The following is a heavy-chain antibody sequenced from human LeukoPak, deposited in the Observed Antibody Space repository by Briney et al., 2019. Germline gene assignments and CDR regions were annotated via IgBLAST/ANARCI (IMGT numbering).Heavy chain of an antibody. CDR3: TTDPDFWSGYPPQFDY. V-gene: IGHV3-30-3*01. J-gene: IGHJ4*02. Sequence: QTGGSLRLSCAASGFTFSSYAMHWVRQAPGKGLEWVAVISYDGSNKYYADSVKGRFTISRDNSKNTLYLQMNSLKTEDTAVYYCTTDPDFWSGYPPQFDYWGQGTLVTVSS. CDR2: ISYDGSNK. CDR1: GFTFSSYA. D-gene: IGHD3-3*01.